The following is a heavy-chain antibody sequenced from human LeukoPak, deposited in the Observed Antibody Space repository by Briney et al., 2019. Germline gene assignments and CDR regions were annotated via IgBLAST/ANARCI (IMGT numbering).Heavy chain of an antibody. V-gene: IGHV3-23*01. D-gene: IGHD3-10*01. CDR3: AKVGLWFGELRSFDI. CDR2: ISGGGGST. Sequence: GGSLRLSCAASGFPFISYSMSWVRQAPGKGLDWVSTISGGGGSTYYADSVKGRFSISRDNSKNTLYLRMNSLRAEDAAVYYCAKVGLWFGELRSFDIWGQGTMVTVST. J-gene: IGHJ3*02. CDR1: GFPFISYS.